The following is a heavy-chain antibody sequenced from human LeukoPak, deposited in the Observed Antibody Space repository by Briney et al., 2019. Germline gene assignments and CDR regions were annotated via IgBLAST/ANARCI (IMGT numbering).Heavy chain of an antibody. V-gene: IGHV1-8*03. CDR2: MNPNSGNT. D-gene: IGHD3-10*01. CDR3: ASRINYYGSGSYYKNDAFDI. Sequence: GASVKVSCKASGYTFTSYDINWVRQATGQGLEWMGWMNPNSGNTGYAQKFHGRVTITRNTSISTAYMELSSLRSEDTAVYYCASRINYYGSGSYYKNDAFDIWGQGTMVTVSS. CDR1: GYTFTSYD. J-gene: IGHJ3*02.